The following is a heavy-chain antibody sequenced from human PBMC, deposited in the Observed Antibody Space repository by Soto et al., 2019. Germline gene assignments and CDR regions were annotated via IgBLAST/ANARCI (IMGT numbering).Heavy chain of an antibody. Sequence: QVQLQESGPGLVKPSGTLSLTCAVSGGSISSSNWWSWVRQPPGKGLEWIGEIYHSGSTNYNPSLTRRVTISVDKSKNQFSLKLSSVTAADTAVYYCARGLITMVRGGTPSGTWGQGTLVTVSS. CDR1: GGSISSSNW. V-gene: IGHV4-4*02. CDR2: IYHSGST. CDR3: ARGLITMVRGGTPSGT. J-gene: IGHJ4*02. D-gene: IGHD3-10*01.